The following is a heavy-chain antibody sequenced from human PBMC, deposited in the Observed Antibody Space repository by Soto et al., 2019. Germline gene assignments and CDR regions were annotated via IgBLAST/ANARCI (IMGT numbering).Heavy chain of an antibody. Sequence: QVQLVQSGAEVKKPGASVKVSCKASGYTFTSYAMHWVRQAPGQRLEWMGWINAGNGNTKYSQKFXGXXXXXXXXXXXXXXXXXXXXXXXXXXXXXXXXXXXXXXXXXXXGMHWGQGTLVTVSS. CDR2: INAGNGNT. CDR1: GYTFTSYA. V-gene: IGHV1-3*01. CDR3: XXXXXXXXXXXXXGMH. J-gene: IGHJ4*02.